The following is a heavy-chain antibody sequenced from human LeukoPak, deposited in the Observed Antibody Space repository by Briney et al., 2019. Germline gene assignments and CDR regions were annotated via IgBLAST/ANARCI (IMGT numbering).Heavy chain of an antibody. D-gene: IGHD5-12*01. CDR2: ISSSSSYI. CDR3: ARGRVDGYDSDY. J-gene: IGHJ4*02. V-gene: IGHV3-21*01. Sequence: PGGPLRLSGAASGFTFSSYSMNWFRQAPGKGLNGVSSISSSSSYIYYADSVRGRFTISRDNAKNPLYLQMNRLRAEDTAVYYCARGRVDGYDSDYWGQGTLVTVSS. CDR1: GFTFSSYS.